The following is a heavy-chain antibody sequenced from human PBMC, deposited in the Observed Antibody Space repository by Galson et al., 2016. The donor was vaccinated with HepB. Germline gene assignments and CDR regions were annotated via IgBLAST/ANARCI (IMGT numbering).Heavy chain of an antibody. CDR3: ASRRSGNYYVCWYFVL. J-gene: IGHJ2*01. V-gene: IGHV5-10-1*01. CDR2: IDPSDSYT. CDR1: AYTFSNHW. D-gene: IGHD1-26*01. Sequence: QSGAEVKKPGESLRISCKGSAYTFSNHWITWVRQMPGKGLEWMGRIDPSDSYTKYSPSFQGHVTISADKSISTAYLQLNSLKASDTAMYYCASRRSGNYYVCWYFVLWGRGTLVTVSS.